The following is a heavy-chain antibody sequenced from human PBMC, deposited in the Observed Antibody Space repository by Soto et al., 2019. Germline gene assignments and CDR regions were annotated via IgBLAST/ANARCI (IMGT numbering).Heavy chain of an antibody. D-gene: IGHD1-26*01. J-gene: IGHJ4*02. Sequence: GGSLRLSCTASGFTFGDYAMSWVRQAPGKGLEWVGFIRSKAYGGTTEYAASVKGRFTISRDDSKSIAHLQMNSLITEDTAVYYCTTASRIVGAGVRDYWGQGTLVTVSS. CDR3: TTASRIVGAGVRDY. CDR2: IRSKAYGGTT. V-gene: IGHV3-49*04. CDR1: GFTFGDYA.